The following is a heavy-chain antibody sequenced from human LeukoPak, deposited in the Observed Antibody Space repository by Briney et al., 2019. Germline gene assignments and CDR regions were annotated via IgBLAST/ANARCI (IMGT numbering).Heavy chain of an antibody. D-gene: IGHD3-10*01. V-gene: IGHV3-23*01. CDR1: GFSFSSYE. CDR3: AKDWYGGTYDY. CDR2: ISGSGGST. J-gene: IGHJ4*02. Sequence: GGSLRLSCAASGFSFSSYEMNWVRQAPGKGLEWVSAISGSGGSTYYADSVKGRFTISRDNSKNTLYLQMNSLGAEDTAVYYCAKDWYGGTYDYWGQGTLVTVSS.